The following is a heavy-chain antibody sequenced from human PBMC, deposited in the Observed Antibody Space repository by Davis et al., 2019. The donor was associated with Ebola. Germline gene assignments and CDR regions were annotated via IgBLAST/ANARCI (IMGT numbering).Heavy chain of an antibody. Sequence: ASVKVSCKASGYTFTGYYMHWVRQAPGQGLEWMGWINPNSGGATYAQKFQGRVTMTRDTSISTGYMELSRLRSDDTAVFYCARQPTVVTETDAFDIWGQGTMVTVSS. CDR2: INPNSGGA. J-gene: IGHJ3*02. V-gene: IGHV1-2*02. CDR1: GYTFTGYY. CDR3: ARQPTVVTETDAFDI. D-gene: IGHD4-23*01.